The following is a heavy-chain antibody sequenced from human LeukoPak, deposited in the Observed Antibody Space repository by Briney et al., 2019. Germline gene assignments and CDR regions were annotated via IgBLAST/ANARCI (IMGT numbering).Heavy chain of an antibody. CDR3: ARVLADDSSGYYYLRATYYFDY. Sequence: PGGSLRLSCAASGFTFSSYWMSWVRQAPGKGLEWVANIKQDGSEKYYVDSVKGRFTISRDNAKNSLYLQMNSLRAEDTAVYYCARVLADDSSGYYYLRATYYFDYWGQGTLVTVSS. CDR2: IKQDGSEK. CDR1: GFTFSSYW. J-gene: IGHJ4*02. V-gene: IGHV3-7*01. D-gene: IGHD3-22*01.